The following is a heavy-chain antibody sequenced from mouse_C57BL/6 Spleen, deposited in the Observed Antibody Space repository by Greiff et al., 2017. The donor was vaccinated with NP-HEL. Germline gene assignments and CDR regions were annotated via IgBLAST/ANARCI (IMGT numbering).Heavy chain of an antibody. V-gene: IGHV5-9*04. CDR1: GFTFSSYT. Sequence: VQGVESGGGLVKPGGSLKLSCAASGFTFSSYTMSWVRQTPEKRLEWVATISGGGGNTYYPDSVKGRFTISRDNAKNTLYLQMSSLRSEDTALYYCARKDLRDYAMDYWGQGTSVTVSS. D-gene: IGHD1-1*01. CDR3: ARKDLRDYAMDY. J-gene: IGHJ4*01. CDR2: ISGGGGNT.